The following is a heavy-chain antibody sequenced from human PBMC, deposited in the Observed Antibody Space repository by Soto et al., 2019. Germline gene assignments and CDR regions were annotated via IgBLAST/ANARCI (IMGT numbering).Heavy chain of an antibody. CDR2: IYSSGST. Sequence: SETLSLTCAVSGGSIISASYSWNWIRQSPGRGLEWIGHIYSSGSTYYNPSLNSRVSISVDTSNNQFSLKLTSVTAADTAVYFCAREDAARIERWFDAWGQGILVTV. J-gene: IGHJ5*02. CDR3: AREDAARIERWFDA. CDR1: GGSIISASYS. V-gene: IGHV4-31*11. D-gene: IGHD6-6*01.